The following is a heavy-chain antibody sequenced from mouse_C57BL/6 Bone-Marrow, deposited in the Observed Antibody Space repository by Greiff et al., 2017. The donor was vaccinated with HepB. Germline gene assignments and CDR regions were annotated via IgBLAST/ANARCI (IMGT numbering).Heavy chain of an antibody. CDR2: IWRGGST. V-gene: IGHV2-5*01. CDR3: VLYYYGSRWYFDV. CDR1: GFSLTSYG. J-gene: IGHJ1*03. D-gene: IGHD1-1*01. Sequence: QVQLQQSGPGLVQPSQSLSITCTVSGFSLTSYGVHWVRQSPGKGLEWLGVIWRGGSTDYNAAFMSRLSITKDNSKSQVFFKMNSLQADDTAIYYCVLYYYGSRWYFDVWGTGTTVTVSS.